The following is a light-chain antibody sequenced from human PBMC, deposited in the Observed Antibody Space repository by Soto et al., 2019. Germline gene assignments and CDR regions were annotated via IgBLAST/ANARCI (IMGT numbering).Light chain of an antibody. V-gene: IGKV3-20*01. CDR1: QSVSSY. CDR2: GAS. CDR3: QQCDTSPWT. Sequence: EIALTQSPDTLSLSPGERPTLSCRASQSVSSYLAWYQQKPGQAPRLLIYGASSRATGIPDRFSGSGSGTDFTLAISRLEPGDSAVYFCQQCDTSPWTFGQGTKVEIK. J-gene: IGKJ1*01.